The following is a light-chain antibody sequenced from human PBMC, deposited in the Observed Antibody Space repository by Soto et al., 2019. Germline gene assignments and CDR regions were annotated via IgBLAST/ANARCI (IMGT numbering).Light chain of an antibody. Sequence: EILLTQSPGSLSLSPGDRATLSCRASQSFSSTFFAWYQQKPGQAPRLLIYGASSRATGLPDRFSGSGSGTEFTLTISRLEPEDFAVYYCQQYASSVTFGQGTKVEIK. V-gene: IGKV3-20*01. CDR2: GAS. CDR1: QSFSSTF. CDR3: QQYASSVT. J-gene: IGKJ1*01.